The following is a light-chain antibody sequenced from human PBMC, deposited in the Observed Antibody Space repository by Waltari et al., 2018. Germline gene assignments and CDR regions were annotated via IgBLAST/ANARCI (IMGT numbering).Light chain of an antibody. CDR1: QNINNH. CDR3: QQGSSYPLT. J-gene: IGKJ4*01. V-gene: IGKV1-17*01. CDR2: NGE. Sequence: DIQMSQSPSSLSASVGDRVTISCRASQNINNHLNWYQLKAGEGPKLLIYNGETLTNGVPSRFSGSGFGREFTLTISSLQPEDFVSYHCQQGSSYPLTFGGGTKVEMK.